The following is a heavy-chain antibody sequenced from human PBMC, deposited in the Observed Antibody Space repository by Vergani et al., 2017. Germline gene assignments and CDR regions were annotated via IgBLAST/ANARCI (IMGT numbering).Heavy chain of an antibody. CDR1: GGTFSSYA. Sequence: QVQLVQSGAEVKKPGSSVKVSCKASGGTFSSYAISWVRQAPGQGLEWMGGIIPIFGTANYAQKFQGRVTITADKSTSTAYMELSSLRSEDTAVYYCARGDMVRGYIMSVYYYYYMDVWGKGNTVTVSS. V-gene: IGHV1-69*06. J-gene: IGHJ6*03. D-gene: IGHD3-10*01. CDR3: ARGDMVRGYIMSVYYYYYMDV. CDR2: IIPIFGTA.